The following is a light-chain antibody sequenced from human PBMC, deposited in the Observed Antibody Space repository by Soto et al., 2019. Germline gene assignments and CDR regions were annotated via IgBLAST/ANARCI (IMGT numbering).Light chain of an antibody. CDR2: AAS. CDR3: QKYNNGGPLT. CDR1: EGFSNY. V-gene: IGKV1-27*01. Sequence: DIQMTQSPSSPSASIGDRVTITCRASEGFSNYLAWFQQKPGKAQNLLIYAASTLQSGVPSRFSGSGSGTEFTLTISSLQPDDVATYYCQKYNNGGPLTFGGGTKVDIK. J-gene: IGKJ4*01.